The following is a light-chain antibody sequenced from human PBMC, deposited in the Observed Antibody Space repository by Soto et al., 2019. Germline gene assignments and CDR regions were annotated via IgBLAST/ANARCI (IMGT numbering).Light chain of an antibody. V-gene: IGKV4-1*01. CDR3: QQYESTPPT. CDR2: WAS. Sequence: DIVMTQSPDSLAVSLGERATINCNSSQSVLYSSNNKNYLAWYQQRPGQPPKLLIYWASTRESGVPDRFSGSESGTDFTLTITSLQAEDVAVYYCQQYESTPPTFGQGTKLEIK. CDR1: QSVLYSSNNKNY. J-gene: IGKJ2*01.